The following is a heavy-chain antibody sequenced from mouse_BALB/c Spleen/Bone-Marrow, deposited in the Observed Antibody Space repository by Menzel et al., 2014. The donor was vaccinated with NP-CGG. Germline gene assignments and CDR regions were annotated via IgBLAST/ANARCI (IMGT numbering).Heavy chain of an antibody. V-gene: IGHV10-3*03. CDR1: GFTFNTYG. Sequence: DVQLVESGGGLVQPKGSLKLSCAASGFTFNTYGMHWVCQAPGKGLEWIARIRSKSNDYATYYADSVKDRFIISRDDSQSMLYLQMNNLKTEDTAMYYCVRDSDYGHYSMDYWGQGTSVTVSS. J-gene: IGHJ4*01. CDR2: IRSKSNDYAT. CDR3: VRDSDYGHYSMDY. D-gene: IGHD2-4*01.